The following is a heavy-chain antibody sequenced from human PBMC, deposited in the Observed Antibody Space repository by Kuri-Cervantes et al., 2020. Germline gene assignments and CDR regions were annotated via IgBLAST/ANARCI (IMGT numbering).Heavy chain of an antibody. CDR3: TTDGLQ. J-gene: IGHJ4*02. Sequence: GGSLRLSCAASGFTFSSYAMHWVRQAPGKGLEWVGRIKSNVDGGTTDYTAPVKGRFTISRDDSKNTLYLQMNSLKTEDTAVYYCTTDGLQWGQGTLVTVSS. CDR2: IKSNVDGGTT. V-gene: IGHV3-15*01. CDR1: GFTFSSYA. D-gene: IGHD4-11*01.